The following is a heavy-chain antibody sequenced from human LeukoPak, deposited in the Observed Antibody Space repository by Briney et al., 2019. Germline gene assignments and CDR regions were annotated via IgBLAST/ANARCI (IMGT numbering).Heavy chain of an antibody. V-gene: IGHV4-30-2*01. D-gene: IGHD2-21*02. CDR1: GGSISSGGYS. J-gene: IGHJ4*02. Sequence: SETLSLTCAVSGGSISSGGYSWSWIRQPPGKGLEWIGYIYHSGSTYYNPSLKSRVTISVDRSKNQFSLKLSSVTAADTAVYYCARGDETALFDYWGQGTLVTVSS. CDR3: ARGDETALFDY. CDR2: IYHSGST.